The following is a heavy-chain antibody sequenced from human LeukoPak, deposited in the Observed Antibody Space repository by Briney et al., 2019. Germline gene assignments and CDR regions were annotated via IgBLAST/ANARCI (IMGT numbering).Heavy chain of an antibody. Sequence: PGGSLRLSCAASGFTFSSYAMSWVRQAPGKGLEWVSAISGSGGSTYYADSVKGRFTISRDNSKNTLYLQMNSLRAEDTAVYYREGSDILTGYHYGYWGQGTLVTVSS. CDR2: ISGSGGST. V-gene: IGHV3-23*01. CDR1: GFTFSSYA. D-gene: IGHD3-9*01. CDR3: EGSDILTGYHYGY. J-gene: IGHJ4*02.